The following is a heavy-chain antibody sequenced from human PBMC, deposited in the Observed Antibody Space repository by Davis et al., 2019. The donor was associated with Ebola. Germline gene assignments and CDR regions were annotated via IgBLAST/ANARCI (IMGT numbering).Heavy chain of an antibody. CDR1: GYTFTSYA. D-gene: IGHD2-2*01. Sequence: AASVKVSCKASGYTFTSYAISWVRQAPGQGLEWMGGIIPIFGTANYAQKFQGRVTITADESTSTAYMELSSLRSEDTAVYYCARDSLCGSTNCWVRYWGQGTLVTVSS. J-gene: IGHJ4*02. CDR3: ARDSLCGSTNCWVRY. V-gene: IGHV1-69*13. CDR2: IIPIFGTA.